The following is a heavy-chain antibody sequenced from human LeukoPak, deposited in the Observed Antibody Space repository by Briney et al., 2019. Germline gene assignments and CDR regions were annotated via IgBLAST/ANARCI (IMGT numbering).Heavy chain of an antibody. J-gene: IGHJ3*02. Sequence: GESLKISCKGSGYGFTSYWIGWVRQMPGKGLEWMGIIYPCDSDTRYSPSFQGQVTIAADKSISTAYLQWSSLKASDTAMYYCARRGPNWGSRAFDIWGQGTMVTVSS. CDR2: IYPCDSDT. D-gene: IGHD7-27*01. V-gene: IGHV5-51*01. CDR3: ARRGPNWGSRAFDI. CDR1: GYGFTSYW.